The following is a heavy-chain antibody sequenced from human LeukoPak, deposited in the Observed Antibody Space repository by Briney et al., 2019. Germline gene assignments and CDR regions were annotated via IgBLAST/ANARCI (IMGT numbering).Heavy chain of an antibody. CDR1: GFTFSSYA. D-gene: IGHD1-1*01. CDR2: ISGSGGST. V-gene: IGHV3-23*01. Sequence: GGSLRLSCAASGFTFSSYAMSWVRQAPGKGLEWVSAISGSGGSTYYADSVKGRFTISRDNSKNTLYLQIISLRAEDTAVYYCSKDLSYDWTPGWFDHWGQGTLVTVSS. J-gene: IGHJ5*02. CDR3: SKDLSYDWTPGWFDH.